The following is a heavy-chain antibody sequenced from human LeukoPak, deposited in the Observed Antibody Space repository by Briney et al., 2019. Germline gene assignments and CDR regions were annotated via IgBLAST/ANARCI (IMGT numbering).Heavy chain of an antibody. Sequence: SETLSLTCTISGGSISSYDWSWIRQPPGKGLEWIGNIYYSGSTKYNPSLKSRVTISVDTSKNQFSLKLHSVTAADTAVYYCARGLFGEFYYYYYVDVWGKGTTVTVSS. CDR1: GGSISSYD. V-gene: IGHV4-59*01. J-gene: IGHJ6*03. D-gene: IGHD3-10*02. CDR3: ARGLFGEFYYYYYVDV. CDR2: IYYSGST.